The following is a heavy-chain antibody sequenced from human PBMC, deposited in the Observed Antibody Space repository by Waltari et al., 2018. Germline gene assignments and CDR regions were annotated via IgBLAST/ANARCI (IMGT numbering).Heavy chain of an antibody. D-gene: IGHD1-26*01. V-gene: IGHV3-53*01. CDR2: IYSGVST. CDR3: ARDRFGQVGAKNGMDV. Sequence: EVQLVESGGGLIQPGGSLRLSCAASGFTVSSNYISWVRKARGKGLEWVSVIYSGVSTYYADSVKGRFTISRDNSKNTLYLQMNSLRAEDTAVYYCARDRFGQVGAKNGMDVWGQGTTVTVSS. J-gene: IGHJ6*02. CDR1: GFTVSSNY.